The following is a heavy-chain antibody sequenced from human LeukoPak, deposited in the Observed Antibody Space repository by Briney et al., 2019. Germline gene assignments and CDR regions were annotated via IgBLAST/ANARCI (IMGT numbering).Heavy chain of an antibody. J-gene: IGHJ6*03. Sequence: ASVKVSCKASGYTFTSYGISWVRQALGQGLEWMGWISAYNGNTNYAQKLQGRVTMTTDTSTSTAYMELRSLRSDDTAVYYCARLGGSSGWPYYYYYYMDVWGKGTTVTVSS. CDR3: ARLGGSSGWPYYYYYYMDV. CDR2: ISAYNGNT. D-gene: IGHD6-19*01. CDR1: GYTFTSYG. V-gene: IGHV1-18*01.